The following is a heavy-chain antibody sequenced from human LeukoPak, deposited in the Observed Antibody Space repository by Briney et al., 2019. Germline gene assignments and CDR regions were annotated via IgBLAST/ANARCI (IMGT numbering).Heavy chain of an antibody. CDR3: ARGVSITMIVVVISWFDP. V-gene: IGHV1-2*02. Sequence: ASVKVSCKASGYTLTGYYMHWVRQAPGQGLEWMGWINPNSGGTNYAQKFQGRVTMTRDTSISTAYMELSRLRSDDTAVYYCARGVSITMIVVVISWFDPWGQGTLVTVSS. CDR1: GYTLTGYY. CDR2: INPNSGGT. D-gene: IGHD3-22*01. J-gene: IGHJ5*02.